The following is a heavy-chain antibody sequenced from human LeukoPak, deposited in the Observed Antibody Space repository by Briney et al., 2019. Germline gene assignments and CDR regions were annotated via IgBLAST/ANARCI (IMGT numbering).Heavy chain of an antibody. CDR3: ARDGGSNCGGDCYAKLTAFDI. CDR2: IYSGGST. J-gene: IGHJ3*02. D-gene: IGHD2-21*02. V-gene: IGHV3-66*01. CDR1: GFTFSSNY. Sequence: PGGSLRLSCAASGFTFSSNYMSWVRQAPGKGLEWVSVIYSGGSTYYADSVKGRFTISRDNSKNTLYLQMNSLRAEDTAVYYCARDGGSNCGGDCYAKLTAFDIWGQGTMVTVSS.